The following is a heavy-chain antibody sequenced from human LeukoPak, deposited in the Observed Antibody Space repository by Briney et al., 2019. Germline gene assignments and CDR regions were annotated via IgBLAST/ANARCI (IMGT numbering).Heavy chain of an antibody. V-gene: IGHV3-7*01. CDR1: GFTFSDYW. CDR3: AREESRGLRFFDY. D-gene: IGHD5-12*01. CDR2: VKQDGGGK. Sequence: GGSLRLSCEASGFTFSDYWMSWVRQAPGKGLEWVASVKQDGGGKYYIDSVKGRFAISRDNAKNSVYLQMSSPRAEDTAVYYCAREESRGLRFFDYWGQGTLVTVSS. J-gene: IGHJ4*02.